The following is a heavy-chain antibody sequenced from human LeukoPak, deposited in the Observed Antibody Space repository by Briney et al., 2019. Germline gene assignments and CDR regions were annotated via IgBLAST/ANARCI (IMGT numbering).Heavy chain of an antibody. D-gene: IGHD6-13*01. V-gene: IGHV3-73*01. CDR2: IRSKANSYAT. J-gene: IGHJ2*01. Sequence: GGSLKLSFAASGCTFSGSAMHWVRPASGKGLEWVGRIRSKANSYATAYAASVKGRFTISRDDSKNTAYLQMNSLKTEDTAVYYCTRLASGYSSSWYKDWYFDLWGRGTLVTVSS. CDR3: TRLASGYSSSWYKDWYFDL. CDR1: GCTFSGSA.